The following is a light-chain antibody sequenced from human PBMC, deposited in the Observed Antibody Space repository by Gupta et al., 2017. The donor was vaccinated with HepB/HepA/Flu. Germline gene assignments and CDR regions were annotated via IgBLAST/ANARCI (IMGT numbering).Light chain of an antibody. Sequence: QPVLTQPPSVSGAPGQTVTIPCAGSSSNIGADYDVHWYQQLPGTAPKLLIYGNKNRASGVPDRFSGSKSGTSASLAITGLQAEDEADYYCQSYDNSRSGVVFGGGTKVTVL. J-gene: IGLJ2*01. CDR2: GNK. CDR1: SSNIGADYD. V-gene: IGLV1-40*01. CDR3: QSYDNSRSGVV.